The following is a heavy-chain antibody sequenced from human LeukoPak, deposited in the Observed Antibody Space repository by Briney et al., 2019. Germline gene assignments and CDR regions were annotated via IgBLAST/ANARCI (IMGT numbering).Heavy chain of an antibody. CDR2: ITSSDSTT. J-gene: IGHJ5*02. CDR3: ARTYYYDSSGYLGS. D-gene: IGHD3-22*01. CDR1: GFTFSDYY. V-gene: IGHV3-11*04. Sequence: PGGSLRLSCAASGFTFSDYYMTWIRQAPGKGLEWVAYITSSDSTTYYADSVKGRFTISRDNAENSLYLQMNSLRAEDTAVYYCARTYYYDSSGYLGSWGQGTLVTASS.